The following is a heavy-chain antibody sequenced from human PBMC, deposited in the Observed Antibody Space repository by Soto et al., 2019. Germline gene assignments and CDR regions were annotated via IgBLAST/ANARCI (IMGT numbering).Heavy chain of an antibody. CDR1: GGSISSGDYY. CDR3: ASLPYYYDSSGYYY. Sequence: SETLSLTCTVSGGSISSGDYYWSWIRQPPGKGLEWIGYIYYSGSTYYNPSLKSQVTISVDTSKNQFSLKLSSVTAADTAVYYCASLPYYYDSSGYYYWGQGTLVTVSS. J-gene: IGHJ4*02. D-gene: IGHD3-22*01. CDR2: IYYSGST. V-gene: IGHV4-30-4*01.